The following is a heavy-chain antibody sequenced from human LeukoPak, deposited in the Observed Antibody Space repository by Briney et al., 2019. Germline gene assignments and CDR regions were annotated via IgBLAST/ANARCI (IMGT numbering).Heavy chain of an antibody. CDR2: IYTSGST. V-gene: IGHV4-61*02. Sequence: PSETLSLTCTVSGGSISSGSYYWSWIRQPAGKGLEWIGRIYTSGSTNYNPSLKSRVTISLDTSKNQFSLKLSSVTAAETAVYYCANSIDFDYGDYYFDYWGQGALVTISS. J-gene: IGHJ4*02. D-gene: IGHD4-17*01. CDR1: GGSISSGSYY. CDR3: ANSIDFDYGDYYFDY.